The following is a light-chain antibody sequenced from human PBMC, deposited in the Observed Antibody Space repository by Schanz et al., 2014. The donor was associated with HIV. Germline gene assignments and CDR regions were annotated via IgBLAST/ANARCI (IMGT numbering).Light chain of an antibody. CDR1: ALNIGRNS. CDR2: DYH. CDR3: GAWDSSLGAAV. V-gene: IGLV1-51*01. Sequence: QSVLTQPPSVSAAPGQRVTISCSGSALNIGRNSVSWYQQFPGTAPNLLIYDYHERPSEIRDRFSGSKSGQSATLAIIGLQAGDEADYYCGAWDSSLGAAVFGGGTKVTVL. J-gene: IGLJ2*01.